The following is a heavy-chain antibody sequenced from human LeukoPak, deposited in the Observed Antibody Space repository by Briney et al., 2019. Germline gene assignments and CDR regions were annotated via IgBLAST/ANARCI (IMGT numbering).Heavy chain of an antibody. Sequence: GASVKVSCKVSGYTLTEIPMHWVRQAPGKGPEWMGGFDPEDGETIYAQKFQGRVTMTEDTSTDTAYMELSSLRSEDTAVYYCARGLWYGAYSWGQGTLVTVSS. CDR3: ARGLWYGAYS. CDR1: GYTLTEIP. CDR2: FDPEDGET. D-gene: IGHD4/OR15-4a*01. V-gene: IGHV1-24*01. J-gene: IGHJ4*02.